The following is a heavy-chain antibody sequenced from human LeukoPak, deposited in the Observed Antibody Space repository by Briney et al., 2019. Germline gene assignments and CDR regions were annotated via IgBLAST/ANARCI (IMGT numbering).Heavy chain of an antibody. D-gene: IGHD2-15*01. CDR1: GFTFSSNY. CDR3: ARAPPGYCSGGSCSRPLDL. CDR2: LYSGGST. Sequence: PGGSLRLSCAASGFTFSSNYMSWVRQAPGKGLEWVSVLYSGGSTYYADSVKGRFTISRDNSRNTLYLQMSSLRVEDTAVYYCARAPPGYCSGGSCSRPLDLWGQGTLVTVSS. V-gene: IGHV3-66*01. J-gene: IGHJ5*02.